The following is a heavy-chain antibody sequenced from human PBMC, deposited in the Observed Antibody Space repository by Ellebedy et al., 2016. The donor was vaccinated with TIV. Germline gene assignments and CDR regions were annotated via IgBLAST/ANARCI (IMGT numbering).Heavy chain of an antibody. Sequence: GESLKISCKDSGDIFSSYWIAWMRQLLGSGLEWLGIVFTGDSAARYSPSFKGRVTMSADRSISTAYLHWSSLKASDTAIYYCARVGGDRSGYYLRDWGQGTLVTVSS. J-gene: IGHJ4*02. D-gene: IGHD3-3*01. V-gene: IGHV5-51*01. CDR1: GDIFSSYW. CDR3: ARVGGDRSGYYLRD. CDR2: VFTGDSAA.